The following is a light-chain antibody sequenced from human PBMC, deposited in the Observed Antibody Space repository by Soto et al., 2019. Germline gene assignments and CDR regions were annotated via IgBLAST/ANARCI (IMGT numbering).Light chain of an antibody. V-gene: IGLV2-14*01. CDR3: TSYTTTSTVL. CDR2: EIN. J-gene: IGLJ2*01. Sequence: QSALTQPASVSGSPGQSITISCTGTSSDIGAYIYVSWYQHHPGKAPKLIIYEINNRPSGVSDRFSGSKSGNTASLTISGLQAEDEAHYYCTSYTTTSTVLFGGGTQLTVL. CDR1: SSDIGAYIY.